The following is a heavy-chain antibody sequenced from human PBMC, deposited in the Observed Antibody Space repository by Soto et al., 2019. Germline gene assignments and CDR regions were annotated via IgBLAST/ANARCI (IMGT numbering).Heavy chain of an antibody. CDR2: INLRGTAT. V-gene: IGHV3-7*03. CDR3: VRGNPPPGLDI. Sequence: WGALLVSCVCSGFRFSDYPLDWVRQAPGQGLDLVGIINLRGTATNYVDSVRGRFSTSRDRTRNSLYLNMDSLRVEDTATYYCVRGNPPPGLDIWGRGTTVTVSS. J-gene: IGHJ6*01. CDR1: GFRFSDYP.